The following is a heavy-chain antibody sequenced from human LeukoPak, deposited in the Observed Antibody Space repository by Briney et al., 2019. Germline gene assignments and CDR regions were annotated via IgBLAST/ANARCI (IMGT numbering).Heavy chain of an antibody. J-gene: IGHJ4*02. Sequence: ASVKVSCKASGYTFTSYYMHWVRQAPGQGLEWMGIINPSGGSTSYAQKSQGRVTMTRDMSTSTVYMELSSLRSEDTAVYYCARVLSGTTFDYWGQGTLVTVSS. CDR2: INPSGGST. CDR3: ARVLSGTTFDY. V-gene: IGHV1-46*01. CDR1: GYTFTSYY. D-gene: IGHD2/OR15-2a*01.